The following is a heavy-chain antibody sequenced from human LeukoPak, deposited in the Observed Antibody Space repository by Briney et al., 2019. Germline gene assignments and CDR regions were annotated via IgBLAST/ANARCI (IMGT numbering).Heavy chain of an antibody. CDR3: AKVATYYYGSGSYHNWFDP. V-gene: IGHV3-23*01. D-gene: IGHD3-10*01. CDR2: ISGRGGST. J-gene: IGHJ5*02. Sequence: GGSLRLSCAASGFTFSTYAMSWVRQAPGKGLECVSGISGRGGSTYYADSVKGRFTISRDNSKTTLFLQMNSLRAEDTAVYYCAKVATYYYGSGSYHNWFDPWGQGTLVTVSS. CDR1: GFTFSTYA.